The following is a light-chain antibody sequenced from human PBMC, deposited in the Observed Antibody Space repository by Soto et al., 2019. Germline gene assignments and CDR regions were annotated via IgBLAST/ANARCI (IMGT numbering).Light chain of an antibody. CDR1: SGSIANNF. CDR2: KDN. CDR3: KSYDKNKHWV. V-gene: IGLV6-57*01. J-gene: IGLJ3*02. Sequence: NFMLTQPHSVSGSPGKTVTMSCTRSSGSIANNFVQWYQQRPGSSPTTVIYKDNQRPSGVPDRYSGSIDSSSNSASLSISGLNIEDEDDYYCKSYDKNKHWVFGGGTKLTVL.